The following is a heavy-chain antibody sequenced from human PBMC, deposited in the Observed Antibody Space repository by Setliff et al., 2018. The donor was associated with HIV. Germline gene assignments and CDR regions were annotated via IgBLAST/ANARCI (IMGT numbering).Heavy chain of an antibody. CDR1: GGSISSYY. J-gene: IGHJ4*02. V-gene: IGHV4-59*08. Sequence: PSETLSLTCTVSGGSISSYYWSWIRQPPGKGLEWIGYIYYSGSTYYNPSLKSRVTISVDTSKNQFSLKLSSVTAADTAVYYCARHVVIVATRIDYWGQGTLVTVSS. CDR2: IYYSGST. D-gene: IGHD5-12*01. CDR3: ARHVVIVATRIDY.